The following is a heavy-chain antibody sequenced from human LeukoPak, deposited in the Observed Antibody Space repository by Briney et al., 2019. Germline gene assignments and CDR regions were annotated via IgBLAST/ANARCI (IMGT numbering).Heavy chain of an antibody. D-gene: IGHD1-20*01. CDR2: INHSGST. J-gene: IGHJ4*02. V-gene: IGHV4-34*01. CDR1: GGSFSGYY. Sequence: SETLSLTCAVYGGSFSGYYWSWIRQPPGKGLEWIGEINHSGSTNYNPSLKSRVTISVDTSKNQFSLKLSSVTAADTAVYYCARTRGNWNQRGGYSYWGQGTLVTVSS. CDR3: ARTRGNWNQRGGYSY.